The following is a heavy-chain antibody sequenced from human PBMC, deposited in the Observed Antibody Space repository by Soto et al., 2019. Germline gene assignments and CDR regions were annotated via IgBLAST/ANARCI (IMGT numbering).Heavy chain of an antibody. D-gene: IGHD1-26*01. CDR2: IYSGGST. CDR1: GFTVSSNY. CDR3: ARDLYSGSYNP. J-gene: IGHJ5*02. V-gene: IGHV3-66*01. Sequence: EVQLVESGGGLVQPGGSLRLSCAASGFTVSSNYMSWVRQAPGKGLEWVSVIYSGGSTYYADSVKGRFTISRDNSKNTLDLQMNSLRAEDTAVYYCARDLYSGSYNPWGQGTLVTVSA.